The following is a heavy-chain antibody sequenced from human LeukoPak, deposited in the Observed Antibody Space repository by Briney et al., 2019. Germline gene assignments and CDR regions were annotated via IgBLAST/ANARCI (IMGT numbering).Heavy chain of an antibody. CDR1: GFTISDYW. CDR2: IKQDGSEK. D-gene: IGHD3-16*01. V-gene: IGHV3-7*01. CDR3: VRDGGTDWYDP. Sequence: GGSLRLSCAASGFTISDYWMTWVRQAPGKVLEWVANIKQDGSEKTYVDSVKGRFTISRDNAKNSIFLQMNSLRVEDMAMYYCVRDGGTDWYDPWGQGTLVSVSS. J-gene: IGHJ5*02.